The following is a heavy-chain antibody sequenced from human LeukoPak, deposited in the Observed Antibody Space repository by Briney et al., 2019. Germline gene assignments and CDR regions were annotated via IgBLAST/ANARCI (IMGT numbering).Heavy chain of an antibody. CDR1: GFTFSSYE. J-gene: IGHJ4*02. V-gene: IGHV3-48*03. D-gene: IGHD6-13*01. CDR3: ARDQVSVAGTGIDY. Sequence: GGSLRLSCAASGFTFSSYEMHWVRQAPGKGLEWVSYISSSGNSISYADSVKGRFTISRDNAKNSLYLQMNSLRAEDTAVYYCARDQVSVAGTGIDYWGQGTLVTVSS. CDR2: ISSSGNSI.